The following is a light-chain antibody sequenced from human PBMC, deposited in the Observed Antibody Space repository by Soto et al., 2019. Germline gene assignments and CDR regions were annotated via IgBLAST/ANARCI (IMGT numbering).Light chain of an antibody. CDR1: QGIGTY. CDR3: HQSYSTLPT. J-gene: IGKJ4*01. V-gene: IGKV1-39*01. CDR2: AAS. Sequence: DIQMTQSPSSLSASVGDRVTIICRASQGIGTYLNWYQQKPGKAPKLLIFAASTLQSGVPSRFSGSGSGTDFTLTISGLQPEDSATYYCHQSYSTLPTFGGGTNVDIK.